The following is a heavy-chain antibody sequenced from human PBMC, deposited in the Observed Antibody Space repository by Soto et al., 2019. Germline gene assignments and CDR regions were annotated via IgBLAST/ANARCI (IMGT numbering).Heavy chain of an antibody. Sequence: QVQLVQSGAEVKKPGSSVKVSCKASGGTFSSYTISWVRQAPGQGLEWMGRIIPSLGIANYAQKFQGRVKITEDKSKINAYMELSSLRSDDTAVYYCARAVAVYAHHAFDIWGQGTMVTVSS. CDR2: IIPSLGIA. CDR1: GGTFSSYT. J-gene: IGHJ3*02. D-gene: IGHD2-8*01. CDR3: ARAVAVYAHHAFDI. V-gene: IGHV1-69*02.